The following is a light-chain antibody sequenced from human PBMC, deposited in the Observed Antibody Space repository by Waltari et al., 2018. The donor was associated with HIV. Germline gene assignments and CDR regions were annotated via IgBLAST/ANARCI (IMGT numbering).Light chain of an antibody. CDR3: AAWDDILSGWV. Sequence: QSVLTQPPSASGAPGQRVTISCSGSSRNIGNTVYWYQQLPGTAPKVLIYRDNQRPSGVPDRFSGSRSGTSASLDVSGLRSEDEANYICAAWDDILSGWVFGGGTKLTVL. CDR2: RDN. J-gene: IGLJ3*02. CDR1: SRNIGNT. V-gene: IGLV1-47*01.